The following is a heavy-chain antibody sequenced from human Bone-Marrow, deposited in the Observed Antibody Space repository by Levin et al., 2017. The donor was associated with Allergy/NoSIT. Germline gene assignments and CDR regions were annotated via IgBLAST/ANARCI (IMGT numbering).Heavy chain of an antibody. D-gene: IGHD3-3*01. V-gene: IGHV4-39*01. CDR3: ARHGDWGLFGVLTGSLNWFDP. CDR1: GGSISSSSHY. Sequence: ETLSLTCTVSGGSISSSSHYWGWIRQPPGKGLEWIGSVYYSGGTYYSPSLQSRVTVSVDTSKNQFSLKLSSVTAADTAVYYCARHGDWGLFGVLTGSLNWFDPWGQGTLVTVSS. J-gene: IGHJ5*02. CDR2: VYYSGGT.